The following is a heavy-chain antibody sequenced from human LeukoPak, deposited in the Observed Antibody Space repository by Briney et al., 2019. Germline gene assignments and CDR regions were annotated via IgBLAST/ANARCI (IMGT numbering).Heavy chain of an antibody. CDR3: ARGYYYDSSGYYRNWYFDL. CDR1: GYSISSGYY. CDR2: IYHSGST. Sequence: SETLSLTCTVSGYSISSGYYWGWIRQPPGKGLEWIGSIYHSGSTYYNPSLKSRVTISVDRSKNQFSLKLSSVTAADTAVYYCARGYYYDSSGYYRNWYFDLWGRGTLVTVSS. J-gene: IGHJ2*01. V-gene: IGHV4-38-2*02. D-gene: IGHD3-22*01.